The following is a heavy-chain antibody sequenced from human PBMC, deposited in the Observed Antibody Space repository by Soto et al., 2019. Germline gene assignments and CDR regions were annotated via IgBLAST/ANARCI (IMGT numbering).Heavy chain of an antibody. J-gene: IGHJ4*02. Sequence: QVQLVESGGGLVKPGGSLRLSCAASGFTFSDYYMSWIRQAPGKGLEWVSYISSSGSTIYYADSVKGRFTISRDNAKNPLYLQMNSLRGEDTAVYYCARRSSSWYGSSITIDYWGQGTLVTVSS. CDR1: GFTFSDYY. CDR3: ARRSSSWYGSSITIDY. D-gene: IGHD6-13*01. CDR2: ISSSGSTI. V-gene: IGHV3-11*01.